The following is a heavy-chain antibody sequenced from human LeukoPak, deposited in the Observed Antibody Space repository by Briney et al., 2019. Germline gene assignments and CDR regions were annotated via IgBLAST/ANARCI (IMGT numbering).Heavy chain of an antibody. V-gene: IGHV1-46*01. D-gene: IGHD6-19*01. J-gene: IGHJ4*02. Sequence: ASVKVSCKASGYTFTSYYMHWVRQAPGQGLEWMGIINPSGGSTSYTQKFQGRVTMTRDTSTGTVYMELSSLRSEDTAVYYCARTSPGWTFDYWGQGTLVTVSS. CDR3: ARTSPGWTFDY. CDR2: INPSGGST. CDR1: GYTFTSYY.